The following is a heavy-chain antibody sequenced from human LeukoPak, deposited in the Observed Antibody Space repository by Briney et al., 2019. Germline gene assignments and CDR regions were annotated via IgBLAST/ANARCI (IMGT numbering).Heavy chain of an antibody. V-gene: IGHV3-23*01. J-gene: IGHJ4*02. CDR2: ISGSGGST. CDR1: GFTFSSYA. CDR3: AKSGSSYYSPGDC. D-gene: IGHD3-22*01. Sequence: GGSLRLSCAASGFTFSSYAMSWVRQAPGKGLEWVSAISGSGGSTYYADSVKGRFTISRDNSKKTLYLQMNSLRAEDTAIYYCAKSGSSYYSPGDCWGQGTLVTVSS.